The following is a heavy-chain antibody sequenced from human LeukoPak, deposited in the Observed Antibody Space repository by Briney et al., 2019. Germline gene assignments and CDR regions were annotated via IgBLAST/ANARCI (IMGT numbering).Heavy chain of an antibody. V-gene: IGHV4-39*07. D-gene: IGHD3-9*01. CDR1: GGSISSSNYY. Sequence: SETLSLTCTVSGGSISSSNYYWGWIRQPPGKGLEWIGSIYYSGSTYYNPSLKSRITISVYTSKNQFSLKLSSVTAADTAVYYCARVEYDILTGHYYFDYWGQGTLVTVSS. CDR3: ARVEYDILTGHYYFDY. J-gene: IGHJ4*02. CDR2: IYYSGST.